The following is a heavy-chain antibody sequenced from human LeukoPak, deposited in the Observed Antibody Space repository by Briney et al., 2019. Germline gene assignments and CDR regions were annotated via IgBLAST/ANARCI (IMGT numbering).Heavy chain of an antibody. Sequence: SQTLSLTCAVSGGSISSGGYSWSWIRQPPGKGLEWIGEINHSGSTNYNPSLKSRVTISVDTSKNQFSLKLSSVTAADTAVYYCARVVDFWSGYNWFDPWGQGTLVTVSP. CDR2: INHSGST. CDR1: GGSISSGGYS. D-gene: IGHD3-3*01. J-gene: IGHJ5*02. V-gene: IGHV4-30-2*01. CDR3: ARVVDFWSGYNWFDP.